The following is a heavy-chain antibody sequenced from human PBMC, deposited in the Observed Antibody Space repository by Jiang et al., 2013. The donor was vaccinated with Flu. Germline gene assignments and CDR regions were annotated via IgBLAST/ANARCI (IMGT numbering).Heavy chain of an antibody. CDR3: ARDYGDSY. CDR2: IKPDGSNQ. Sequence: SGGGLVQPGGSLRLSCAAPGFTFSSYWMAWVRQAPGKGLEWVANIKPDGSNQYYMDSVKGRFTISRDNTQNSLSLEMNSLRVDDTAVYYCARDYGDSYWGQGTLVTVSS. V-gene: IGHV3-7*01. CDR1: GFTFSSYW. D-gene: IGHD4-17*01. J-gene: IGHJ4*02.